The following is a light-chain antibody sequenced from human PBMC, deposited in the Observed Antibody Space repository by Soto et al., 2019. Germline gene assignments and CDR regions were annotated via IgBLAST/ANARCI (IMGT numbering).Light chain of an antibody. CDR3: QVWDSTGDHVV. V-gene: IGLV3-21*02. CDR2: NGS. Sequence: SYELTQPPSVSVAPGQTARITCGGNNIESKSVHWYQQRPGQAPVLVVYNGSDRPSGIPERFSGSNSGNTATLTISRVEAGDEADYYCQVWDSTGDHVVFGGGTKVTVL. J-gene: IGLJ2*01. CDR1: NIESKS.